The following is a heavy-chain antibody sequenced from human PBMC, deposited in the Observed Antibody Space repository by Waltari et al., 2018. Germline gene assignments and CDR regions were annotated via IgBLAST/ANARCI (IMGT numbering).Heavy chain of an antibody. CDR1: GGSFRGYY. J-gene: IGHJ6*02. CDR2: INHSGST. D-gene: IGHD6-13*01. Sequence: QVQLQQWGAGLLKPSATLSLTCAVSGGSFRGYYWSWIRQPPGKGLEWIGEINHSGSTNYNPSLKSRVTISVDTSKNQFSLKLSSVTAADTAVYYCARGRIAAAGREMGYYGMDVWGQGTTVTVSS. CDR3: ARGRIAAAGREMGYYGMDV. V-gene: IGHV4-34*01.